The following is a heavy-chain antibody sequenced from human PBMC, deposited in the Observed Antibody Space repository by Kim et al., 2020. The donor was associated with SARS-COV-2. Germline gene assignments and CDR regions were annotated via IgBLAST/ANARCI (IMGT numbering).Heavy chain of an antibody. J-gene: IGHJ4*02. CDR1: GYTFTSYA. Sequence: ASVKVSCKASGYTFTSYAMNWVRQAPGQGLEWMGWINTNTGNPTYAQGFTGRFVFSLDNSVSTAYLQISSLKAEDTAVYYCAREEKISPTVTDFDYWGQGTLVTVSS. D-gene: IGHD4-17*01. CDR2: INTNTGNP. CDR3: AREEKISPTVTDFDY. V-gene: IGHV7-4-1*02.